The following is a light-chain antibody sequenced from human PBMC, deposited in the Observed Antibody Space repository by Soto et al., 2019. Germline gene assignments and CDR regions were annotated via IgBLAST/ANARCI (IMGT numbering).Light chain of an antibody. CDR1: QSISKW. J-gene: IGKJ1*01. V-gene: IGKV1-5*01. CDR2: DAS. CDR3: QQYSTFPRT. Sequence: DIQMTQSPSTLSASVGDRVVITCRASQSISKWLVWYQQKPGRAPNFLIYDASTLESGVPSRFSGSGSGTEFTLTITNLQPGDFATFYCQQYSTFPRTFGQGTKVDNK.